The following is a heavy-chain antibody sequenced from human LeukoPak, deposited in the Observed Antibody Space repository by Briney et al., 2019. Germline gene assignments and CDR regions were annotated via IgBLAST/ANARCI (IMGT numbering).Heavy chain of an antibody. CDR2: ISGSGGST. CDR3: AKDSDSSGSGDY. Sequence: PGGSLRLSCAASGFTFSSYAMSWVRQAPGKGLEWVSAISGSGGSTYYADSVKGRFTTSRDNSKNTLYLQMNSLRAEDTAVYYCAKDSDSSGSGDYWGQGTLVTVSS. D-gene: IGHD3-22*01. J-gene: IGHJ4*02. V-gene: IGHV3-23*01. CDR1: GFTFSSYA.